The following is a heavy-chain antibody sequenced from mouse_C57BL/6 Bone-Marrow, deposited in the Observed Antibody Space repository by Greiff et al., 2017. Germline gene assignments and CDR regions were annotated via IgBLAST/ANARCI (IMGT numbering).Heavy chain of an antibody. J-gene: IGHJ1*03. D-gene: IGHD2-2*01. V-gene: IGHV1-81*01. CDR2: IYPRSGNT. Sequence: VQLQESGAELARPGASVKLSCKASGYTFTSYGISWVKQRTGQGLEWIGEIYPRSGNTYYNEKFKGRATLTADKASSTAYMELRSLTSEDSAVYFCARSFGYHWYVAVWGTGTTVTVSS. CDR1: GYTFTSYG. CDR3: ARSFGYHWYVAV.